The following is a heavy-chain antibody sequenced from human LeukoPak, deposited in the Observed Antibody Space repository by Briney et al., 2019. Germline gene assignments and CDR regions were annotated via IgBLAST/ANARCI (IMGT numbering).Heavy chain of an antibody. Sequence: GGSLRLSCAASGFTFSSYWMSWVRQAPGKGREWVGRTRDKARGYRTEYAASVKDRFTISRDDSKTLVYLQMNSLKIEDTAVYYCARDGQEGDNSAFDIWGQGTVVTVYS. J-gene: IGHJ3*02. CDR2: TRDKARGYRT. D-gene: IGHD3-22*01. V-gene: IGHV3-72*01. CDR1: GFTFSSYW. CDR3: ARDGQEGDNSAFDI.